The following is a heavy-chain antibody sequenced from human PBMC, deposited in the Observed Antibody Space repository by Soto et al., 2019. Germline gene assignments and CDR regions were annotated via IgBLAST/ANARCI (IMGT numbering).Heavy chain of an antibody. D-gene: IGHD5-18*01. CDR2: IGTSSSNI. J-gene: IGHJ4*02. CDR1: GFTFTSYS. CDR3: VKDRVYTRPWYFDS. V-gene: IGHV3-48*02. Sequence: EVLLVESGGGLVQPGGSLRLSCAASGFTFTSYSMSWVRQAPGKGLEWVAYIGTSSSNIYYADSVQGRFTISRDNANNSLFLQMNSLRDEDTAVYYCVKDRVYTRPWYFDSWGQGTLVTVSS.